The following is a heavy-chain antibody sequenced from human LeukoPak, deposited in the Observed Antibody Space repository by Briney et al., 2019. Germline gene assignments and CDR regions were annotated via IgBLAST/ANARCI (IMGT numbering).Heavy chain of an antibody. D-gene: IGHD3-22*01. J-gene: IGHJ4*02. CDR1: GFTFSSYS. CDR2: IWYDGSNK. Sequence: GGSLRLSCAASGFTFSSYSMHWVRQAPGKGLEWVAVIWYDGSNKYYADSVKGRFTISRDNSKNTLYLQMNSLRAEDTAVYYRARDLPRLNLYYDSSGFDYWGQGTLVTVSS. V-gene: IGHV3-33*01. CDR3: ARDLPRLNLYYDSSGFDY.